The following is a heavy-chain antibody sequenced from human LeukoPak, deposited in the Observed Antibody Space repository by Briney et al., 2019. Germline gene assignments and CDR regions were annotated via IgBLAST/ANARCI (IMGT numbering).Heavy chain of an antibody. J-gene: IGHJ5*02. Sequence: SETLSLTCTVSGGSISSSSYYWGWIRQPPGKGLEWIGSIYYSGSTYYNPSLKSRVTISVDTSKNQFSLKLSSVTAADTAVYYCARGDFWSGSSGNWFDPWGQGTLVTVSS. CDR3: ARGDFWSGSSGNWFDP. CDR1: GGSISSSSYY. D-gene: IGHD3-3*01. V-gene: IGHV4-39*07. CDR2: IYYSGST.